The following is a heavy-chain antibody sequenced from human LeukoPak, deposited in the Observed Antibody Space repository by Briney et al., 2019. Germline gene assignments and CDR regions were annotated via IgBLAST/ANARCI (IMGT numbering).Heavy chain of an antibody. J-gene: IGHJ2*01. CDR2: IYYSGST. Sequence: SETLSLTCIVSGGSISSSSYYWGWIRQPPGKGLEWIGSIYYSGSTYYNPSLKSRVTISVDTSKNQFSLKLSSVTAADTAVYYCARHIKYSSGWDHWYFDLWGRGTLVTVSS. CDR3: ARHIKYSSGWDHWYFDL. CDR1: GGSISSSSYY. V-gene: IGHV4-39*01. D-gene: IGHD6-19*01.